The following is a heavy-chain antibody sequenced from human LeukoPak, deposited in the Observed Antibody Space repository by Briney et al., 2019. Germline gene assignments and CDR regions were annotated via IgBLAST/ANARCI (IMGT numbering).Heavy chain of an antibody. D-gene: IGHD6-13*01. J-gene: IGHJ4*02. CDR2: ISGSGDNT. Sequence: GGSLRLSCAVSGFTFSSYAMSWVRQAPGKGLEWVSTISGSGDNTYSADSVRGRFTISRGNSKNTLYLQMNSLRAEDTAIYYCAKVSWANYFDYWGQGTLVTVSS. CDR3: AKVSWANYFDY. V-gene: IGHV3-23*01. CDR1: GFTFSSYA.